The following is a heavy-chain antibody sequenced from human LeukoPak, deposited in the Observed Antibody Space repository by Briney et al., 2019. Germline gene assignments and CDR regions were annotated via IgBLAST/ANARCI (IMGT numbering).Heavy chain of an antibody. J-gene: IGHJ3*02. CDR2: IKQDGSEK. CDR1: GFTFSSYW. D-gene: IGHD3-10*01. V-gene: IGHV3-7*01. CDR3: ARGPGRGNAFDI. Sequence: GGSLSLSCAASGFTFSSYWMSWVSQAPGKGLEWVANIKQDGSEKYYVDSVKGRFTISRDNAKNSLYLQMNSLRAEDTAVYYCARGPGRGNAFDIWGQGTMVTVSS.